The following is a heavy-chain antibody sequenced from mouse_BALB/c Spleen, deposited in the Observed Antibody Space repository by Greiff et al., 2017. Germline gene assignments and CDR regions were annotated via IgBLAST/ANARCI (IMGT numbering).Heavy chain of an antibody. Sequence: VQLQQSGAELARPGASVKMSCKASGYTFTSYTMHWVKQRPGQGLEWIGYINPSSGYTNYNQKFKDKATLTADKSSSTAYMQLSSLTSEDSAVYYCARWGTTVVATDYWGQGTTLTVSS. V-gene: IGHV1-4*01. CDR1: GYTFTSYT. J-gene: IGHJ2*01. CDR3: ARWGTTVVATDY. CDR2: INPSSGYT. D-gene: IGHD1-1*01.